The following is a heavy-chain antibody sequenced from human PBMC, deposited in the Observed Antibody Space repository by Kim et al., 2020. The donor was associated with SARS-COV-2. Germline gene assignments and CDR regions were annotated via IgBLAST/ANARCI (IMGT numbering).Heavy chain of an antibody. CDR2: IYYSGST. CDR3: ARLGPAAMQYYYYGMDV. D-gene: IGHD2-2*01. J-gene: IGHJ6*02. CDR1: GGSISSSSYY. V-gene: IGHV4-39*01. Sequence: SETLSLTCTVSGGSISSSSYYWGWIRQPPGKGLEWIGSIYYSGSTYYNPSLKSRVTISVDTSKNQFSLKLSSVTAADTAVYYCARLGPAAMQYYYYGMDVWGQGTTVTVSS.